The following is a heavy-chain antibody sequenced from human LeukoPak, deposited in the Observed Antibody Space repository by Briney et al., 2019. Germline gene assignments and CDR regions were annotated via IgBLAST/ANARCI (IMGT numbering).Heavy chain of an antibody. V-gene: IGHV4-34*01. D-gene: IGHD3-16*02. CDR2: INHSGST. CDR1: GGSFSGYY. Sequence: SETLSLTCAVYGGSFSGYYWSWIRQPPGKGLEWIGEINHSGSTNYNPSLKSRVTISVDTSKNQFSLKLSSVTAADTAVYFCARDRREPDAFDIWGQGTMVTVSS. J-gene: IGHJ3*02. CDR3: ARDRREPDAFDI.